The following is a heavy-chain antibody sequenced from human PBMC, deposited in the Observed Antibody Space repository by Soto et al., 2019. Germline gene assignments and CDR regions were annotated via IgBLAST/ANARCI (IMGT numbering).Heavy chain of an antibody. Sequence: EVQLLESGGGLVQPGGSLRLSCAASGFTFSSYAMNWVRQAPGKGLEWVSAIGGSAATTHFADSVKGRFTISRDNSKNTLYLQMNSLRAEDTAVYYCARDRSYYDSSGSYSPPYWGQGTLVTVSS. D-gene: IGHD3-22*01. J-gene: IGHJ4*02. V-gene: IGHV3-23*01. CDR1: GFTFSSYA. CDR3: ARDRSYYDSSGSYSPPY. CDR2: IGGSAATT.